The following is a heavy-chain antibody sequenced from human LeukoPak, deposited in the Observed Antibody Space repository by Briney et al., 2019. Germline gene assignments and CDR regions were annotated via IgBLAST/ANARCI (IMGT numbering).Heavy chain of an antibody. CDR1: GFTFSSYS. D-gene: IGHD3-10*01. Sequence: GGSLRLSCAASGFTFSSYSMNWVRQAPGKGLEWVANIKQDGSEKYYVDSVKGRFTISRDNAKNSLYLQMNSLRAEDTAVYYCARDLKGMVRGVTDYWGQGTLVTVSS. J-gene: IGHJ4*02. CDR3: ARDLKGMVRGVTDY. V-gene: IGHV3-7*01. CDR2: IKQDGSEK.